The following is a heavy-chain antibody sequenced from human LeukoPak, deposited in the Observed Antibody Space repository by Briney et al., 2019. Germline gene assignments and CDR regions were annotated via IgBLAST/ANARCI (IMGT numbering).Heavy chain of an antibody. Sequence: SGPTLVNPTQTLTLTCTFSGFSLSTSAVGVGWIRQPPGKALEWLALVHRDGDKRYSPSLKSRLTITKDTSRNQVVLTMTNMDPVDTATYYCAHATLVYDSSGYYMGWFDPWGQGTLVTVSS. D-gene: IGHD3-22*01. CDR2: VHRDGDK. J-gene: IGHJ5*02. CDR3: AHATLVYDSSGYYMGWFDP. V-gene: IGHV2-5*02. CDR1: GFSLSTSAVG.